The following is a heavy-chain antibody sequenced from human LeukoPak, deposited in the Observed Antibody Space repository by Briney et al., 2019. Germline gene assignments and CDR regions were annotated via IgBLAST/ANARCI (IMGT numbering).Heavy chain of an antibody. V-gene: IGHV4-59*12. Sequence: SETLSLTCTVSGGSISSYYWSWIRQPPGKGLEWIGYIYYSGSTNYNPSLKSRVTMSVDTSKNQFALKLSSVTAADTAVYYCAKETRELSYYYMDVWGKGTTVTISS. CDR1: GGSISSYY. CDR3: AKETRELSYYYMDV. J-gene: IGHJ6*03. CDR2: IYYSGST. D-gene: IGHD1-26*01.